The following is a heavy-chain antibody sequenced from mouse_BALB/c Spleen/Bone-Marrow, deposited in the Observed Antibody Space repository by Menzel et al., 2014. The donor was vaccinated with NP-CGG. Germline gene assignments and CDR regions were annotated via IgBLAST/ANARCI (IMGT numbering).Heavy chain of an antibody. CDR1: GYTFSSHW. CDR3: GNYYAMDY. J-gene: IGHJ4*01. V-gene: IGHV1-9*01. Sequence: VQLQQSGAELMKPGASVKISCKATGYTFSSHWIEWVKQRPGHGLEWIGEILPGSGSTNYNEKFKGKATFTADTSSNTAYMQLSSLTSEDSAVYYCGNYYAMDYWGQGTSVTVSS. CDR2: ILPGSGST.